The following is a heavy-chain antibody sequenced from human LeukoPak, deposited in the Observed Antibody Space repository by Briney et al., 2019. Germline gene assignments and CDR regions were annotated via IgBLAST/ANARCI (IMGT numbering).Heavy chain of an antibody. D-gene: IGHD3-22*01. CDR3: VRVLYGYDSSGYYVNYGMDV. CDR1: GGSFSGYY. V-gene: IGHV4-34*01. J-gene: IGHJ6*02. Sequence: PSETLSLTCAAYGGSFSGYYWSWIRQPPGKGLEWIGEINHSGSTNYNPSLKSRVTISVDTSKNQFSLKLSSVTAADTAVYYCVRVLYGYDSSGYYVNYGMDVWGQGTTVTVSS. CDR2: INHSGST.